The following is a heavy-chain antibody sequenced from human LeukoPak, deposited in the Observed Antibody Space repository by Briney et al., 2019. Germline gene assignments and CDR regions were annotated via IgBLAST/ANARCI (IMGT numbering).Heavy chain of an antibody. CDR1: GFTFSSYA. D-gene: IGHD6-19*01. Sequence: PGGSLRLSCAASGFTFSSYAMSWVRRAPGKGLEWVLAISGSGGSTYYADSVKGRFTISRDNSKNTLYLQMNSLRAEDTAVYYCAKDRIAVAGINLDYWGQGTLVTVSS. J-gene: IGHJ4*02. V-gene: IGHV3-23*01. CDR3: AKDRIAVAGINLDY. CDR2: ISGSGGST.